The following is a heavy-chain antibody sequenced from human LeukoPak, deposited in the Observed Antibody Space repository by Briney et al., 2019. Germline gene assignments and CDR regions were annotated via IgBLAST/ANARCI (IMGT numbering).Heavy chain of an antibody. V-gene: IGHV1-69*05. Sequence: ASVKVSCKASGGTFSSYAISWVRQAPGQGLEWMGRIVPIFGTANYAQKFQGRVTITTDESTSTAYMELSSLRSEDTAVYYCARDRQQLIFDYWGQGTLVTVSS. J-gene: IGHJ4*02. D-gene: IGHD6-13*01. CDR3: ARDRQQLIFDY. CDR1: GGTFSSYA. CDR2: IVPIFGTA.